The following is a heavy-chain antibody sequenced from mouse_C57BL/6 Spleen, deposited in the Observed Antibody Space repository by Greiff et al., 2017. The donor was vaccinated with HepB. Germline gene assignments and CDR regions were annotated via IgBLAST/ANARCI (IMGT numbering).Heavy chain of an antibody. Sequence: EVKVEESGEGLVKPGGSLKLSCAASGFTFSSYAMSWVRQTPEKRLEWVAYISSGGDYIYYADTVKGRFTISRDNARNTLYLQMSSLKSEDTAMYYCTRASFDYWGQGTTLTVSS. CDR3: TRASFDY. CDR2: ISSGGDYI. J-gene: IGHJ2*01. CDR1: GFTFSSYA. V-gene: IGHV5-9-1*02.